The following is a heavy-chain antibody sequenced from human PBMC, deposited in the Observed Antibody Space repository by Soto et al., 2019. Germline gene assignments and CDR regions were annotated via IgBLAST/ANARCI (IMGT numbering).Heavy chain of an antibody. CDR3: SRYYDSLTGYNY. V-gene: IGHV3-21*01. J-gene: IGHJ4*02. CDR2: ISSRSSYI. D-gene: IGHD3-9*01. Sequence: EVQVVESGGGLVKPGGSLRLSCAVSGFTFSTYNMNWVRQAPGKGLQWVSSISSRSSYIYYADSVKGRFTISRDNAKNSLYLQMNSLRVEDTAVYYCSRYYDSLTGYNYWGQGTLVIVSS. CDR1: GFTFSTYN.